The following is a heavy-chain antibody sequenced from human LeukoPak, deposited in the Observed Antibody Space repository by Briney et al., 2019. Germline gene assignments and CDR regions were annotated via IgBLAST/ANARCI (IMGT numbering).Heavy chain of an antibody. Sequence: SETPSLTCAVSGGSISSGGNSWSWIRQPPGRGLEWIGYIYHSGSTYYNPSLKSRVTISVDRSKSQFSLKLSSVTAADTAVYYCARMTTYYYYYGMDVWGQGTTVTVSS. V-gene: IGHV4-30-2*01. CDR2: IYHSGST. J-gene: IGHJ6*02. CDR1: GGSISSGGNS. CDR3: ARMTTYYYYYGMDV. D-gene: IGHD4-11*01.